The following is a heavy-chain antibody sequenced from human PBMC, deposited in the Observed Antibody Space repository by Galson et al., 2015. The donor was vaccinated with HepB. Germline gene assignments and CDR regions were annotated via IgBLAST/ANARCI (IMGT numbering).Heavy chain of an antibody. J-gene: IGHJ4*02. D-gene: IGHD5-12*01. CDR1: GYTFSIYG. Sequence: SVKVSCKASGYTFSIYGLTWVRQAPGQGLEWVGWISAYNGNTSYAQKLQGRVAVTTDTSTSTAYMELRSLRSDDTAVYYCVFLRGYDLKPLDYWGQGTLVTVSS. CDR3: VFLRGYDLKPLDY. CDR2: ISAYNGNT. V-gene: IGHV1-18*01.